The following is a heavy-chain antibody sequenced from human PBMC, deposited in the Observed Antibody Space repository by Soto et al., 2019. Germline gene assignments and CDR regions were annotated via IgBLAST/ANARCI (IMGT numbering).Heavy chain of an antibody. CDR3: ARVSYDFWSGYYPYYYYMDV. CDR1: GGSISSYY. J-gene: IGHJ6*03. V-gene: IGHV4-59*01. Sequence: SSETLSLTCTVSGGSISSYYWSWIRQPPGKGLEWIGYIYYSGSTNYNPSLKSRVTISVDTSKNQFSLKLSSVTAADTAVYYCARVSYDFWSGYYPYYYYMDVWGKGTTVTVSS. D-gene: IGHD3-3*01. CDR2: IYYSGST.